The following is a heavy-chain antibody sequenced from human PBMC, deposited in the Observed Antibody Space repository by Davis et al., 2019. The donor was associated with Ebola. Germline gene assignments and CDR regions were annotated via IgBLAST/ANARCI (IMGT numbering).Heavy chain of an antibody. V-gene: IGHV4-39*01. CDR2: IYYSGTT. CDR3: ARPSQWRPQHLEPDFNY. J-gene: IGHJ4*02. CDR1: GGSNSVSGFY. Sequence: MPSETLSLTCTVSGGSNSVSGFYYVWIRQPPGKGLEWIGSIYYSGTTYYNPSLKSRVTISVDTSKNQFSLKLSSVTAADTAVYYCARPSQWRPQHLEPDFNYRGQGTLVTVSS. D-gene: IGHD2-2*01.